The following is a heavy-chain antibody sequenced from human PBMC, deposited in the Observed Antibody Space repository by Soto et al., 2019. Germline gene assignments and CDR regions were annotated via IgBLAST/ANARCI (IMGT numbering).Heavy chain of an antibody. J-gene: IGHJ2*01. CDR3: ARRLAADFGHWYFDL. V-gene: IGHV4-39*01. CDR2: IYSGGST. Sequence: QLQLQESGPGLVKPSDTLSLTCTVSGGFIGGSNCYWAWIRQPPGRALEWIGSIYSGGSTYYNPSLKSRVTISVDTSKNQFSLKLNSVTAADTAFYYCARRLAADFGHWYFDLWGRGALVAVSS. CDR1: GGFIGGSNCY. D-gene: IGHD3-3*01.